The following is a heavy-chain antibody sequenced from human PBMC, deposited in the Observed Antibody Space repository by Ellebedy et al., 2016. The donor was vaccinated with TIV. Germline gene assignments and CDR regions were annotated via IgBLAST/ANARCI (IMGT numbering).Heavy chain of an antibody. CDR2: MDQDGSKT. Sequence: GESLKISCAVSGLTFSDYAMQWVRQAPGKGLEWVANMDQDGSKTNYVGSVKGRFSISRDNTQNSLYLQMNSLRDEDTAIYYCARDGGVAGETDVWGQGTTVTVSS. D-gene: IGHD2-15*01. V-gene: IGHV3-7*01. CDR1: GLTFSDYA. CDR3: ARDGGVAGETDV. J-gene: IGHJ6*02.